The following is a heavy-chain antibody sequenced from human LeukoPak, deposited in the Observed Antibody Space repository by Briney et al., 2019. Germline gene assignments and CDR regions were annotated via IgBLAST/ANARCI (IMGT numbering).Heavy chain of an antibody. CDR3: ATTYYYDSSGYYRDY. J-gene: IGHJ4*02. V-gene: IGHV4-4*07. CDR2: IYTSGSA. D-gene: IGHD3-22*01. CDR1: GASISSYY. Sequence: SETLSLTCTVSGASISSYYWSWIQQPAGKGLEWIGRIYTSGSANYNPSLKSRVTISVDTSKNQFSLKLSSVTAADTTVYYCATTYYYDSSGYYRDYWGQGTLVTVSS.